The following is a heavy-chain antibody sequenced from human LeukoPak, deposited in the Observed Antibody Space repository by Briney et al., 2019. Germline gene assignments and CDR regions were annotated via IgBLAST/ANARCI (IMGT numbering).Heavy chain of an antibody. CDR1: GFTFSSYE. J-gene: IGHJ4*02. D-gene: IGHD6-19*01. CDR2: ISSSGSTI. CDR3: ARASSGWYDPFDY. Sequence: PGGSLRLSCAGSGFTFSSYEMNWVRQAPGKGLEWVSDISSSGSTIYYADSVKGRFTISRDNAKKSLYLQMNSLRAEDTAVYYCARASSGWYDPFDYWGQGTLVTVSS. V-gene: IGHV3-48*03.